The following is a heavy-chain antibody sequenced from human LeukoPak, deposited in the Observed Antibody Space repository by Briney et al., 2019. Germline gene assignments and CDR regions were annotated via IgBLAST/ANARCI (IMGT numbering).Heavy chain of an antibody. Sequence: PGGSLRLSCAASGFTFDDYAVHWVRQAPGKGLEWVSGITWNGNDMDYADSVKGRFTISRDNAKNSLHLQMNSLRAEDTAVYYCAKEHGGNPSFDYWGQGTLVTVSS. CDR3: AKEHGGNPSFDY. D-gene: IGHD4-23*01. CDR2: ITWNGNDM. V-gene: IGHV3-9*01. CDR1: GFTFDDYA. J-gene: IGHJ4*02.